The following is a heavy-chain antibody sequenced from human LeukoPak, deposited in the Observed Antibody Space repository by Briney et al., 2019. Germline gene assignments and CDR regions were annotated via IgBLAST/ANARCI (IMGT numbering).Heavy chain of an antibody. CDR2: IYYSGST. J-gene: IGHJ3*02. CDR3: ARSSYGGNKAFDI. V-gene: IGHV4-31*03. D-gene: IGHD4-23*01. CDR1: GGSISSGGYY. Sequence: TSQTLYLTCTVSGGSISSGGYYWSWIRQHPGKGLEWIGYIYYSGSTYYNPSLKSRVTISVDTSKNQFSLKLSSVTAADTAVYYCARSSYGGNKAFDIWGQGTMVTVSS.